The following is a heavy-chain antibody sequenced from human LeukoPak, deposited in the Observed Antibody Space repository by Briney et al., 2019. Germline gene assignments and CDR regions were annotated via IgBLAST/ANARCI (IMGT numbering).Heavy chain of an antibody. J-gene: IGHJ4*02. D-gene: IGHD6-19*01. CDR1: GFTFSSYS. CDR2: ISSSSSYI. V-gene: IGHV3-21*01. Sequence: GGSLRLSCAASGFTFSSYSMNWVRQAPGKGLEWVSSISSSSSYIYYADSVKGRFTISRDNAKNSLYLQMNSLRAEDTAVYYCARDAVAGARFDYWGQGTLVSVSS. CDR3: ARDAVAGARFDY.